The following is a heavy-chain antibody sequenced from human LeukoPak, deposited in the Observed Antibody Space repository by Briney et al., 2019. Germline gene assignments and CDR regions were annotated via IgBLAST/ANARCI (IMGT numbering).Heavy chain of an antibody. V-gene: IGHV4-34*01. CDR2: INHSGST. Sequence: PSETLSLTCVVYGGSFSGYYRSWIRQPPGKGLEWIGEINHSGSTNYNPSLKSRVTISVDASKNRFSLELSSVTAADTAVYFCARLDYYYGSGSFHSHWGQGTLVTVSS. J-gene: IGHJ4*02. D-gene: IGHD3-10*01. CDR1: GGSFSGYY. CDR3: ARLDYYYGSGSFHSH.